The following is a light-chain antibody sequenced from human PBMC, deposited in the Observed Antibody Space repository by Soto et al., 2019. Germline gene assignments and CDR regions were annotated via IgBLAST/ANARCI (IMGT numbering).Light chain of an antibody. Sequence: DIQMTQSPSSLSASVGDRVTITCRASQSISSYLNWYQQKPGKAPKLLIYAASSLQSGVPSRFSGSGSGTDFTLTISSLQPEDFATYYCQRSYSTPLFTFGPGTNVDIK. J-gene: IGKJ3*01. V-gene: IGKV1-39*01. CDR1: QSISSY. CDR2: AAS. CDR3: QRSYSTPLFT.